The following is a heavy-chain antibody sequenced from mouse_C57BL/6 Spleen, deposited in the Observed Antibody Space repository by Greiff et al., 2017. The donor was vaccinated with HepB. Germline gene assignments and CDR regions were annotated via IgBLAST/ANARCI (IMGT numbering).Heavy chain of an antibody. CDR1: GFTFTDYY. Sequence: EVKLQESGGGLVQPGGSLSLSCAASGFTFTDYYMSWVRQPPGKALEWLGFIRNKANGYTTEYSASVKGRFTISRDNSQSILYLQMNALRAEDSATYYCARDYYGSSYGFAYWGQGTLVTVSA. V-gene: IGHV7-3*01. CDR3: ARDYYGSSYGFAY. D-gene: IGHD1-1*01. CDR2: IRNKANGYTT. J-gene: IGHJ3*01.